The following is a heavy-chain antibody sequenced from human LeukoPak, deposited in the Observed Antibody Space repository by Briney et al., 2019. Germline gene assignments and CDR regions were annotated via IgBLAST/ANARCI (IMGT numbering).Heavy chain of an antibody. CDR2: INPNSGGT. J-gene: IGHJ5*02. D-gene: IGHD3-3*01. CDR3: ARDVYYDFWSGDNWFDP. CDR1: GYTFTSYA. Sequence: ASVKVSCKASGYTFTSYAMNWVRQAPGQGLEWMGWINPNSGGTNYAQKFQGRVTMTRDTSISTAYMELSRLRSDDTAVYYCARDVYYDFWSGDNWFDPWGQGTLVTVSS. V-gene: IGHV1-2*02.